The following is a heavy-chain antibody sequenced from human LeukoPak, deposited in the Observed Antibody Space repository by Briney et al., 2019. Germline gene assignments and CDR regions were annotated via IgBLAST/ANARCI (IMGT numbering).Heavy chain of an antibody. J-gene: IGHJ6*02. CDR2: ISAYNGNT. D-gene: IGHD1-26*01. CDR3: ARDPIVGAIYYYYGMDV. V-gene: IGHV1-18*01. CDR1: GYTFTSYG. Sequence: GASVKVSCTASGYTFTSYGISWVRQAPGQGLEWMGWISAYNGNTNYAQKLQGRVTMTTDTSTSTAYMELRSLRSDDTAVYYCARDPIVGAIYYYYGMDVWGQGTTVTVSS.